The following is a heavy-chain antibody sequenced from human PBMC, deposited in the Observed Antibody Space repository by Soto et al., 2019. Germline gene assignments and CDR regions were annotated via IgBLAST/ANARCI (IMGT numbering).Heavy chain of an antibody. D-gene: IGHD3-3*02. CDR3: ARALAHVYYYYGMDV. J-gene: IGHJ6*02. V-gene: IGHV1-46*01. Sequence: QVQLVQSGAEVKKPGASVKVSCKASGYTFTTYYMHWVRQAPGQGLEWMGTIIPSGGSPSYAQKFQGRVTMTRDTSTSTAYMELSSLTSEDTAVYYCARALAHVYYYYGMDVWGQGTTVTVSS. CDR2: IIPSGGSP. CDR1: GYTFTTYY.